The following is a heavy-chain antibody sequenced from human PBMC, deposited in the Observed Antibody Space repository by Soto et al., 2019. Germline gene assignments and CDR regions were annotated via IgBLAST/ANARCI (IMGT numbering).Heavy chain of an antibody. V-gene: IGHV1-69*13. Sequence: SVKVSCKASGGTFSSYAISWVRQAPGQGLEWMGGIIPIFGTANYAQKFQGRVTITADESTSTAYMELSSLRSEDTAVYYCASYPGLGSYYYYGMDVWGQGTTVTVSS. CDR2: IIPIFGTA. CDR3: ASYPGLGSYYYYGMDV. D-gene: IGHD3-16*01. J-gene: IGHJ6*02. CDR1: GGTFSSYA.